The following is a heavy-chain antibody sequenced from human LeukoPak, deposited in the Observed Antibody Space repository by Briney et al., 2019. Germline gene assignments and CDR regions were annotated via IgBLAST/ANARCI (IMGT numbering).Heavy chain of an antibody. CDR1: GFTFNYYW. CDR3: ARYTSGYSLEY. J-gene: IGHJ4*02. V-gene: IGHV3-7*01. D-gene: IGHD3-22*01. CDR2: IKKDGSEK. Sequence: GGSLRLSSVASGFTFNYYWMSWVRQAPGKGLEWLANIKKDGSEKNYVDSVEGRFTISRDTAKSTLYLQLTSLRPDDTAVYYCARYTSGYSLEYWGQGALVTVSS.